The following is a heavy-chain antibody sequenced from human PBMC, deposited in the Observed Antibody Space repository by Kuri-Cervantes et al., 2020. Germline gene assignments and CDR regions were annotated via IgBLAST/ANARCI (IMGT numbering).Heavy chain of an antibody. CDR3: ARGGYSSSWYISGTKNWFDP. CDR2: ISAYNGNT. CDR1: GYTFTSYG. J-gene: IGHJ5*02. V-gene: IGHV1-18*01. Sequence: ASVKVSCKASGYTFTSYGISWVRQAPGQGLEWMGWISAYNGNTNYAQKLQGRVTMTTDTSTSTVYMELSSLRSEDTAVYYCARGGYSSSWYISGTKNWFDPWGQGTLVTVSS. D-gene: IGHD6-13*01.